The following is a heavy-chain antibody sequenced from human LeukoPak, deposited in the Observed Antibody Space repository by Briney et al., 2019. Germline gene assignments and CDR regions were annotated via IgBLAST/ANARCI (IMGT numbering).Heavy chain of an antibody. CDR2: IHYTGST. J-gene: IGHJ5*02. V-gene: IGHV4-59*01. CDR1: GASISNYY. Sequence: PSETLSLTCTVSGASISNYYWSWIRQPPGKGLEWIGYIHYTGSTNYNPSLKSRVTISVDTSKNQFSLKLSSVTAADTAIYYCARGSPTAGPWGPGTLVTVSS. D-gene: IGHD3-10*01. CDR3: ARGSPTAGP.